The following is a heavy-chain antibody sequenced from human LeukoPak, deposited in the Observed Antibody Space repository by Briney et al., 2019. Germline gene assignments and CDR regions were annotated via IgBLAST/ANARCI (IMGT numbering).Heavy chain of an antibody. CDR1: GGSISTTNYY. V-gene: IGHV4-39*01. D-gene: IGHD2-21*02. J-gene: IGHJ4*02. CDR3: ARTYPDCDY. CDR2: IHYSGST. Sequence: PSETLSLTCNVSGGSISTTNYYWGWIRQPPGKGLEWLGNIHYSGSTYYNPSLQSRVTLSVDTSKNQFSLKLTSVTATDTAVYYCARTYPDCDYWGQGTLVTVSS.